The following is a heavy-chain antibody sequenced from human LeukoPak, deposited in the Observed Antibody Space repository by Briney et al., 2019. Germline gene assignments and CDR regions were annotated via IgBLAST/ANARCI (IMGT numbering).Heavy chain of an antibody. V-gene: IGHV4-34*01. CDR3: ARDVREDIVLMVYAYFDY. J-gene: IGHJ4*02. CDR2: INHSGST. Sequence: SETLSLTCAVYGGSFSGYYWSWIRQPPGKGLEWIGEINHSGSTNYNPSLKSRVTISVDTSKNQFSLKLSSVTAADTAVYYCARDVREDIVLMVYAYFDYWGQGTLVTVSS. D-gene: IGHD2-8*01. CDR1: GGSFSGYY.